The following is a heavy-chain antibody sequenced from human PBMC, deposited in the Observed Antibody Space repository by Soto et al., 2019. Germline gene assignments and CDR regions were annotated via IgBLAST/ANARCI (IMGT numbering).Heavy chain of an antibody. J-gene: IGHJ4*02. CDR1: GFNFPTFW. CDR3: ARLGSGNYYMVY. Sequence: PGESLKISCKHSGFNFPTFWIAWVRLMPGKGLEWMGTIYPDDSDTNYSPSFQGHVTISADKSISTAYLQWSSLKASDTAMYYCARLGSGNYYMVYWGQGTLVTVSS. CDR2: IYPDDSDT. D-gene: IGHD3-10*01. V-gene: IGHV5-51*01.